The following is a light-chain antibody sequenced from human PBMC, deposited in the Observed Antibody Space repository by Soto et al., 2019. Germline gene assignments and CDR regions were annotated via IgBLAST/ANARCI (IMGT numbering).Light chain of an antibody. CDR1: SSDVGGYNY. V-gene: IGLV2-14*01. Sequence: QSALTQPASVSGSPGQSITISCTGTSSDVGGYNYVSWYQQHPGKAPKLIIYDVSNRPSGLSNRFSGSKSGNTASLTISGLQAEDEADYYCSSYTSSISVTFGRGTKLTVL. CDR3: SSYTSSISVT. CDR2: DVS. J-gene: IGLJ2*01.